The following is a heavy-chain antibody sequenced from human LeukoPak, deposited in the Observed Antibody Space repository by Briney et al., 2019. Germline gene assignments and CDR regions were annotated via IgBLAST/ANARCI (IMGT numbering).Heavy chain of an antibody. CDR1: GFTFSSYA. Sequence: PGGSLRLSCAASGFTFSSYAMSWVRQAPGKGLEWVSAISGSGGSTYYADSVKGRFTISRDNSKNTLYLQMNSLRAEDTAVYYCAKDPGWFGELSRFDYWGQGTLVTVSS. V-gene: IGHV3-23*01. J-gene: IGHJ4*02. CDR2: ISGSGGST. D-gene: IGHD3-10*01. CDR3: AKDPGWFGELSRFDY.